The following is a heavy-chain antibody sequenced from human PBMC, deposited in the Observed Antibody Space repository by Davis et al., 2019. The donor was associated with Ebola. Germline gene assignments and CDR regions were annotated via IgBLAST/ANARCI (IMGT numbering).Heavy chain of an antibody. V-gene: IGHV3-23*01. CDR1: GFTFSSYS. CDR3: AKGMATILDY. Sequence: GESLKISCAASGFTFSSYSMNWVRQAPGKGLEWVSAISGSGGSTYYADSVKGRFTISRDNSKNTLYLQMNSLRAEDTAVYYCAKGMATILDYWGQGTLVTVSS. J-gene: IGHJ4*02. D-gene: IGHD5-24*01. CDR2: ISGSGGST.